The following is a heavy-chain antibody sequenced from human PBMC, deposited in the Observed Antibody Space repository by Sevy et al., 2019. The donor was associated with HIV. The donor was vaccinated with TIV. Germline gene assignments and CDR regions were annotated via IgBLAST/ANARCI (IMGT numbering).Heavy chain of an antibody. CDR2: ILGSGGTT. V-gene: IGHV3-23*01. D-gene: IGHD3-22*01. CDR3: AGGRFDSSGSFDAFDI. CDR1: GITFKNYA. Sequence: GGSLRLSCAASGITFKNYAMNWVRQAPGKGLNWVSSILGSGGTTYYADSVRGRFTISRDTSKNTLFLQMNSLRTEDTALYYCAGGRFDSSGSFDAFDIWGQGTMVTVSS. J-gene: IGHJ3*02.